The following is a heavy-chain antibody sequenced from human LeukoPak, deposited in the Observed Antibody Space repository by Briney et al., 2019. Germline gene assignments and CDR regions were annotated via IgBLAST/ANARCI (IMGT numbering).Heavy chain of an antibody. J-gene: IGHJ4*02. CDR3: VVDGSYYFDY. CDR2: INPNSGGT. V-gene: IGHV1-2*02. Sequence: ASVKVPCKASGYTFTGYYMHWVRQAPGQGLEWMGWINPNSGGTNYAQKFQGRDTMTRDTSISTAYMELSRLRSDDTAVYYCVVDGSYYFDYWGQGTPVTVSS. CDR1: GYTFTGYY. D-gene: IGHD1-26*01.